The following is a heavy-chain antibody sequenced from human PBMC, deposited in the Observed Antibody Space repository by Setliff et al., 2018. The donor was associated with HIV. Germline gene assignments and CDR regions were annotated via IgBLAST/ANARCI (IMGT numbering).Heavy chain of an antibody. CDR1: GGSFSTYY. Sequence: SETLSLTCTVSGGSFSTYYWSWIRQPAGEGLEYIGRVHSTGTTIYNPSLKSRVTMSVDTSKNQLSLKLRSVTAADTAVYYCARARITMTGGQGTLVTVSS. CDR3: ARARITMT. V-gene: IGHV4-4*07. D-gene: IGHD3-22*01. CDR2: VHSTGTT. J-gene: IGHJ4*02.